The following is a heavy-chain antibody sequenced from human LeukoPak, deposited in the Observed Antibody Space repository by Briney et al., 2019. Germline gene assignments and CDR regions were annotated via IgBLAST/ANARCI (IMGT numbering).Heavy chain of an antibody. V-gene: IGHV3-7*01. CDR3: ARAMVRGVKIFDY. J-gene: IGHJ4*02. D-gene: IGHD3-10*01. CDR2: INQDGSEK. CDR1: RFTLSSYW. Sequence: GGALRLSRAASRFTLSSYWMSWVRQAPGKGVGWVANINQDGSEKYYVDSVKGRFTISRDNAKNSLYLQMNSLRAEDTAVYYCARAMVRGVKIFDYWGQGTLVTVSS.